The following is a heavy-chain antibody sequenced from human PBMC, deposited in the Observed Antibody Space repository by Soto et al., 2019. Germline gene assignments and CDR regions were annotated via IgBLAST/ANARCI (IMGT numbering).Heavy chain of an antibody. CDR2: IYYSGST. CDR3: ARGGYYDFWSGYYKGGHYYYGMDV. Sequence: KPSETLSLTCTVSGGSISSYYWSWIRQPPGKGLEWIGYIYYSGSTNYNPSLKSRVTISVDTSKNQFSLKLSSVTAADTAVYYCARGGYYDFWSGYYKGGHYYYGMDVWGQGTTVTVSS. V-gene: IGHV4-59*01. D-gene: IGHD3-3*01. J-gene: IGHJ6*02. CDR1: GGSISSYY.